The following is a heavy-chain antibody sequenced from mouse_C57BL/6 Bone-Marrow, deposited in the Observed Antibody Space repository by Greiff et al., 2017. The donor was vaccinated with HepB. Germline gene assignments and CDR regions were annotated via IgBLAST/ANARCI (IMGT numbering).Heavy chain of an antibody. CDR2: IWGDGST. V-gene: IGHV2-3*01. CDR1: GFSLTSYG. D-gene: IGHD4-1*01. CDR3: AKPGVNWDYFDD. J-gene: IGHJ2*01. Sequence: VQVVESGPGLVAPSQRLSITCTVSGFSLTSYGVSWVRQPPGKGLEWLGVIWGDGSTNYHSALISRLSISKDNSKSQVILKLNSLQTDDTATYYCAKPGVNWDYFDDWGQGTTLTVSS.